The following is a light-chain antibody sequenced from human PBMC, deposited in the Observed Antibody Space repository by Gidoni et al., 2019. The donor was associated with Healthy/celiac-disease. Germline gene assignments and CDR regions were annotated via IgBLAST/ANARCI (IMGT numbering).Light chain of an antibody. CDR1: KLGDKY. J-gene: IGLJ2*01. CDR2: QDS. V-gene: IGLV3-1*01. Sequence: YELTQPPSVAVAPGQTASITCSGDKLGDKYACWYQQKPGQSPVLVIYQDSKRPSGIPERFSGSNSGNTATLTICGTQAMDEADYYCQAWDSSTVVFGGGTKLTVL. CDR3: QAWDSSTVV.